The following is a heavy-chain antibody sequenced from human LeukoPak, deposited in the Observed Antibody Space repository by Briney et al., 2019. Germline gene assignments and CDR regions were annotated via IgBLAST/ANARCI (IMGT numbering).Heavy chain of an antibody. D-gene: IGHD2-15*01. J-gene: IGHJ4*02. V-gene: IGHV3-23*01. CDR2: ISGNGGYT. Sequence: HTGGSLRLSCAASGFIFSSYAMSWVRQAPGKGLEWVSGISGNGGYTYYADSVKGRFTISRDNSKNMLYLQMNSLRAEDTAVYYCAKDRTMGYCSGGRCAYFDYWGQGTLVTVSS. CDR1: GFIFSSYA. CDR3: AKDRTMGYCSGGRCAYFDY.